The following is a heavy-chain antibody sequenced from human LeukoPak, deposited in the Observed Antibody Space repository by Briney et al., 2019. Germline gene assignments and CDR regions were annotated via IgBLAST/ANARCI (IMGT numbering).Heavy chain of an antibody. D-gene: IGHD3-22*01. CDR2: IRNDESHK. CDR3: AKDYDTSGYYWRGLDY. J-gene: IGHJ4*02. CDR1: GFIFRSYG. V-gene: IGHV3-30*02. Sequence: HPGGSLRLSCAASGFIFRSYGMHWVRQAPGKGLEWVAFIRNDESHKYYAESVKGRFTISRDNSNNTLYLQMNSLRAEDTAVYFCAKDYDTSGYYWRGLDYWGQGTLVTVSS.